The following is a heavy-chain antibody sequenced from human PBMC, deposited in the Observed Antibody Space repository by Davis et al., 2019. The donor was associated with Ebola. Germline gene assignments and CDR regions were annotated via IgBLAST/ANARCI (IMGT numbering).Heavy chain of an antibody. Sequence: ASVKVSCKASGYTFTSYAMNWVRQAPGQGLEWMGWISGYNGNTDYAQKLQGRVTLTIDTSTSTAYMELRSLRSDDTAVYYCARSGSYSTSSSAYWGQGTLVTASS. CDR3: ARSGSYSTSSSAY. D-gene: IGHD6-6*01. CDR1: GYTFTSYA. CDR2: ISGYNGNT. V-gene: IGHV1-18*01. J-gene: IGHJ4*02.